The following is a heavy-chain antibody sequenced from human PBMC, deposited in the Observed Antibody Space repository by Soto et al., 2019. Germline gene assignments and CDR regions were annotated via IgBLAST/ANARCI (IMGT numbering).Heavy chain of an antibody. CDR1: GFTFDDYA. D-gene: IGHD3-3*01. Sequence: GGSLRLSCAASGFTFDDYAMYWVRQAPGKGLEWVAGINWNSGGIVYGDSVKGRFTISRDNAKNSLYLEMNSLRADDTAVYYCAIRPYDFWSGYGFDPWGQGTLVTVSS. CDR2: INWNSGGI. CDR3: AIRPYDFWSGYGFDP. V-gene: IGHV3-9*01. J-gene: IGHJ5*02.